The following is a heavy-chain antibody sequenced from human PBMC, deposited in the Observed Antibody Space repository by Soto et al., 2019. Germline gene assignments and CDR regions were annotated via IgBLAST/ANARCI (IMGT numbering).Heavy chain of an antibody. V-gene: IGHV1-69*01. CDR3: ARSQGGSSSLDIYYNYYYGMDV. Sequence: QVQLVQSGAEVKKPGSSVKVSCKAPGGTFSSYAISWVRQAPGQGLEWMGGIIPIFATAKYAQKFQGRVTITADESTSTGYMELSSLRSEDTAVYYCARSQGGSSSLDIYYNYYYGMDVWGQGTTVTVSS. J-gene: IGHJ6*02. CDR1: GGTFSSYA. CDR2: IIPIFATA. D-gene: IGHD2-15*01.